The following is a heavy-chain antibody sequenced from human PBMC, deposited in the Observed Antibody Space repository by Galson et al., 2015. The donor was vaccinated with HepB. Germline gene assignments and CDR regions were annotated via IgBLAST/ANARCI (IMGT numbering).Heavy chain of an antibody. D-gene: IGHD4-23*01. CDR1: GFTFSSYT. J-gene: IGHJ4*02. V-gene: IGHV3-48*04. Sequence: SLRLSCAASGFTFSSYTMNWVRQAPGKGLEWVSYITTTSRNIHYADSVKGRFTISRDNAKTSLYLQMNSLRAEDTAVYYCARALNTVAAFDYWGQGTPVTVSS. CDR2: ITTTSRNI. CDR3: ARALNTVAAFDY.